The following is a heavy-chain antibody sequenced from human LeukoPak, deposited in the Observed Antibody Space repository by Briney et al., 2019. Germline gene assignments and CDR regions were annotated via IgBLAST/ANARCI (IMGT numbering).Heavy chain of an antibody. CDR3: ARVNKDIVATKDYYGMDV. V-gene: IGHV3-53*01. D-gene: IGHD5-12*01. J-gene: IGHJ6*02. CDR2: IYSGGST. CDR1: GFTVSSNY. Sequence: GGSLRLSWAASGFTVSSNYMSWVRQAPGKGLEWVSVIYSGGSTYYADSVKGRFTISRDNSKNTLYLQMNSLRAEDTAVYYCARVNKDIVATKDYYGMDVWGQGTTVTVSS.